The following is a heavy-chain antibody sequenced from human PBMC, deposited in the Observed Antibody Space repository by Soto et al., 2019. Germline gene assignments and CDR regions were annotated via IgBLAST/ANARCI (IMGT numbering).Heavy chain of an antibody. CDR3: ARKGAAASYAHYYMDV. J-gene: IGHJ6*03. CDR1: GGSISPYY. CDR2: VYYSGNT. V-gene: IGHV4-59*01. Sequence: QVQLQESGPGLVKPSETLSLTCTVSGGSISPYYWSWIRQPPGKGLEWIWYVYYSGNTNYNPSPASRVTIPVDPSRHRFSRNLTSATAADTAVYYCARKGAAASYAHYYMDVWGRGTAVTVSS. D-gene: IGHD6-13*01.